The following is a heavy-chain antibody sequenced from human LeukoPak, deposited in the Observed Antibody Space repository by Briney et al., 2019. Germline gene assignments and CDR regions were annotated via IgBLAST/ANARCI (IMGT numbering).Heavy chain of an antibody. CDR3: ARRGITGTTRGWFDP. Sequence: GGSLRLSCAASGFTFSSYSMNWVRQAPGKGLEWVSSISSSSSYIYYADPVKGRFTISRDNAKNSLYLQMNSLRAEDTAVYYCARRGITGTTRGWFDPWGQGTLVTVSS. J-gene: IGHJ5*02. D-gene: IGHD1-20*01. CDR1: GFTFSSYS. CDR2: ISSSSSYI. V-gene: IGHV3-21*01.